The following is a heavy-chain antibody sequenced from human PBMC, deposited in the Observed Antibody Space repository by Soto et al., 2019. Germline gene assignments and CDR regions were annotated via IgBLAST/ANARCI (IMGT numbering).Heavy chain of an antibody. CDR1: GLNFSTHA. CDR3: AHPRGYGVFDAYDI. D-gene: IGHD2-8*01. CDR2: ISGSGGST. J-gene: IGHJ3*02. Sequence: GGSLRLSCTPSGLNFSTHAMNWLRQTQGKGLEWVSAISGSGGSTYYADSVQGRFTVSRDNYMNTLYLQMNRLRIEDTAVYYCAHPRGYGVFDAYDIWGQGTMVTVSS. V-gene: IGHV3-23*01.